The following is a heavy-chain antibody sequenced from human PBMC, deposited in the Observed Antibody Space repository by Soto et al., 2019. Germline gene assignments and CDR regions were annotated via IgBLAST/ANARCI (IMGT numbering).Heavy chain of an antibody. CDR2: ISVSGGST. V-gene: IGHV3-23*01. CDR1: GFTFSSYT. Sequence: XRALRRKCAASGFTFSSYTMSWVRQAPGKGLDWVSAISVSGGSTYYADSVKGRFTISRDNSKNTLYLQMNSLRAEDTAVYYCAKTRGSYVGYFEYWGQGTLVTVSS. CDR3: AKTRGSYVGYFEY. D-gene: IGHD1-26*01. J-gene: IGHJ4*02.